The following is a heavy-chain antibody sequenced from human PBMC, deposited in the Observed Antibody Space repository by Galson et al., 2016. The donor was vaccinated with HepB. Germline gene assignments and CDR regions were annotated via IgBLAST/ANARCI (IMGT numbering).Heavy chain of an antibody. CDR3: ARKGGQDGWDV. CDR1: GYPFDSYW. Sequence: QSGAEVKKPGESLRISCKGSGYPFDSYWITWVRQVPGKGLEWMGRIDPSDSQITYSPSFQGHVIFSVDESITSAYLEWSSLEASDSGIYSCARKGGQDGWDVWGPGTSVTVSS. J-gene: IGHJ6*02. D-gene: IGHD3-16*01. CDR2: IDPSDSQI. V-gene: IGHV5-10-1*01.